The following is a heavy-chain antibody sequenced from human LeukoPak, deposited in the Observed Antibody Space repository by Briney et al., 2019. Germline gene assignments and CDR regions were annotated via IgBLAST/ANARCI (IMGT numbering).Heavy chain of an antibody. J-gene: IGHJ6*02. CDR3: ARARSDTDPYFYVMDV. V-gene: IGHV3-74*01. Sequence: GGSLRLSCAASGFTFSSYWMHWVRQAPGKGLVWVSRINSGGTSTTYADSVKGRFTVSRDNSKNTLYLQMSSLRAEDTAEYYCARARSDTDPYFYVMDVWGQGATLTVSS. CDR2: INSGGTST. D-gene: IGHD1-26*01. CDR1: GFTFSSYW.